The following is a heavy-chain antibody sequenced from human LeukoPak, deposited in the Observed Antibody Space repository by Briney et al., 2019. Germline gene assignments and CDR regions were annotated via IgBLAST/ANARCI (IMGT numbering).Heavy chain of an antibody. CDR2: IIPIFGTA. CDR3: ARDRGYNYYGTDV. V-gene: IGHV1-69*13. Sequence: ASVKVSCKASGYTFTSYDINWVRQAPGQGLEWMGGIIPIFGTANYAQNFQGRVTITADESTSTAYMELSSLRSEDTAVYYCARDRGYNYYGTDVWGQGTTVTVSS. CDR1: GYTFTSYD. D-gene: IGHD3-10*01. J-gene: IGHJ6*02.